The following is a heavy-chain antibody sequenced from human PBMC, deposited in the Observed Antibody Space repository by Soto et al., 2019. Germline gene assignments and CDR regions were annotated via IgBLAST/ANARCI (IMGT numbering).Heavy chain of an antibody. CDR2: IKEDGSDM. V-gene: IGHV3-7*01. J-gene: IGHJ4*02. Sequence: PGGSLTLSCAASGFTFSSYWMSWVRQAPGKGLEWVANIKEDGSDMYYVDSVKGRFTISRDNAKNSLYLQMNSLRAEDTAVYYCATEVWVYYDFWSGYSDYWGQGTLVTVSS. D-gene: IGHD3-3*01. CDR3: ATEVWVYYDFWSGYSDY. CDR1: GFTFSSYW.